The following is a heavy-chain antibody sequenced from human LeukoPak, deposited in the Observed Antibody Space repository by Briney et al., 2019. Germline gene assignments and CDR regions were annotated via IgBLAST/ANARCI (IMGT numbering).Heavy chain of an antibody. CDR1: GFTFSTFG. Sequence: TGGSLRLSCAASGFTFSTFGMSWVRQAPRKGLEWVANIKQDGSEKYYVDSVKGRFTISRDNAKNSLFLLLSSLRAEDTAVYYCARGPRYFDLWGRGTLVTVSS. V-gene: IGHV3-7*01. J-gene: IGHJ2*01. CDR3: ARGPRYFDL. CDR2: IKQDGSEK.